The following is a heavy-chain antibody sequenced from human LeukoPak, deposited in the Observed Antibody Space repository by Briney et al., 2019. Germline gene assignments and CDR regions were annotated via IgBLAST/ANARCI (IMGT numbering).Heavy chain of an antibody. D-gene: IGHD5-12*01. J-gene: IGHJ4*02. V-gene: IGHV4-59*01. CDR2: IYDIGST. CDR3: ARGTKTGYTGYDWNY. CDR1: GGSISSYY. Sequence: SETLPLTCTVSGGSISSYYWSWIRQPPGKGLEWIGYIYDIGSTSYNPSLKSRVTISVDTSSNQFSLMLTSVTAADTAVYYCARGTKTGYTGYDWNYWGQGSLVSVSS.